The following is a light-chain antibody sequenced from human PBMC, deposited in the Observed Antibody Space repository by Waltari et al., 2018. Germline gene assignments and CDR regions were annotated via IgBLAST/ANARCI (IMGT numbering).Light chain of an antibody. Sequence: DIVMTQSPDSLAVSLGARATISCKSTQSLFYSSNNKDYLAWYQKKPGQPPILLMSWSSTRESGVPDRVTGSGSGTDFTLTISCLQAEDVAVYYCQQFYSRPWTFGQGTKVEI. J-gene: IGKJ1*01. V-gene: IGKV4-1*01. CDR1: QSLFYSSNNKDY. CDR3: QQFYSRPWT. CDR2: WSS.